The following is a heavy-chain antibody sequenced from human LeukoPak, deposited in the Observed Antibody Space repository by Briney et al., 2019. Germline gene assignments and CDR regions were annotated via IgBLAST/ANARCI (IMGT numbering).Heavy chain of an antibody. V-gene: IGHV3-30*18. CDR1: GFTFSSYG. Sequence: GGSLRLSCAASGFTFSSYGMHWVRQAPGKGLEWVAVISYDGSNKYYADSVKGRFTISRDNSKNTLYLQMNSLRAEDTAVYCCAKDDYDYVWGSYRYEGSYFDYWGQGTLVTVSS. D-gene: IGHD3-16*02. CDR3: AKDDYDYVWGSYRYEGSYFDY. CDR2: ISYDGSNK. J-gene: IGHJ4*02.